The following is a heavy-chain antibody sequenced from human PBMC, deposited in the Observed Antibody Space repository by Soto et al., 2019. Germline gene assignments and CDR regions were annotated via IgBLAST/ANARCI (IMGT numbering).Heavy chain of an antibody. J-gene: IGHJ4*02. CDR3: AKDHPYSSGWDEYYFDY. Sequence: GGSLRLSCAASGFTFGSYAMTWVRQAPGKGLEGVSARSGSGGSTYYADSVKGRFTISRDNSKNTLYLQMNSLRAEDTAVYYCAKDHPYSSGWDEYYFDYWGQGT. D-gene: IGHD6-19*01. CDR2: RSGSGGST. CDR1: GFTFGSYA. V-gene: IGHV3-23*01.